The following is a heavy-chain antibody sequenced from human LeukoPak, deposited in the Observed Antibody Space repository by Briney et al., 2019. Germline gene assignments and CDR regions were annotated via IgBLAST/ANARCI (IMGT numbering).Heavy chain of an antibody. CDR1: GGSISSSSYY. D-gene: IGHD3-3*01. J-gene: IGHJ5*02. Sequence: TSETLSLTCTVSGGSISSSSYYWGWIRQPPGKGLECIGSIYYSGSTYYNPSLKSRVTISVDTSKNQFSLKLSSVTAADTAVYYCARPPIFGVVNAKLGNWFDPWGQGTLVTVSS. V-gene: IGHV4-39*01. CDR2: IYYSGST. CDR3: ARPPIFGVVNAKLGNWFDP.